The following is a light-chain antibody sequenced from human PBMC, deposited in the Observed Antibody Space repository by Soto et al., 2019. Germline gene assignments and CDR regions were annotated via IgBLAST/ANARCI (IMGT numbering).Light chain of an antibody. Sequence: DVVMTQSPLSLPVTLGQPASISCRSSQSLVYSDGNTYLNWFQQRPGQSPRRLIYEVSKRDSGVPDRFSGSGSGTDFTLKISRVEAGDVGIYYCMQGTHWPPITFGQGTRLEIK. V-gene: IGKV2-30*01. CDR2: EVS. CDR1: QSLVYSDGNTY. J-gene: IGKJ5*01. CDR3: MQGTHWPPIT.